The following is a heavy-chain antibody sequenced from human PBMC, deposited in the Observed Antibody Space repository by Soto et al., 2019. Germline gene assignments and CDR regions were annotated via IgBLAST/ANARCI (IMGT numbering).Heavy chain of an antibody. J-gene: IGHJ4*01. CDR3: TTDSYITSIIVRFDY. Sequence: EVHLVESGGGLVKPGGSLRLSCAASGFTFSNAWINWVRHAPGKGLEWVGRVKSKNDGGTTDFAAPVKGRFAISRDDSKNMVYLEMNSLQTEDTAIYYCTTDSYITSIIVRFDYWGHGTLVTVSS. CDR1: GFTFSNAW. V-gene: IGHV3-15*07. D-gene: IGHD3-22*01. CDR2: VKSKNDGGTT.